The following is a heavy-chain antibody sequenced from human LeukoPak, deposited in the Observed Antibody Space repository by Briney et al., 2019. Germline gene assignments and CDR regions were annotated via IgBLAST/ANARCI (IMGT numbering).Heavy chain of an antibody. CDR1: GGSLSSGSYY. CDR3: ASSTGATTPYYYYYMDV. J-gene: IGHJ6*03. V-gene: IGHV4-61*02. CDR2: IYTSGST. Sequence: SQTLSLTCTVSGGSLSSGSYYWGWIRQPAGKGLEWIGRIYTSGSTNYNPSLKSRVTISVDTSKNQFSLKLSSVTAADTAVYYCASSTGATTPYYYYYMDVWGKGTTVTVPS. D-gene: IGHD1-26*01.